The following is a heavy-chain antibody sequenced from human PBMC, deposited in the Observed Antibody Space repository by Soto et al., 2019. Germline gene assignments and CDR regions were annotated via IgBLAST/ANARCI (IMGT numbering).Heavy chain of an antibody. V-gene: IGHV4-31*03. J-gene: IGHJ4*02. CDR1: GGSISRGAAGSY. CDR2: IYYNGKT. Sequence: QVQLQESGPGLVRPSQTLSLTCNVSGGSISRGAAGSYWSWIRQVPGKGLEWIAYIYYNGKTYYSPSPESRPTISIEPSDNRFSLKLTSVTVADTAIYFCASGHDAHKVRYWGQGALVTVSS. CDR3: ASGHDAHKVRY. D-gene: IGHD1-1*01.